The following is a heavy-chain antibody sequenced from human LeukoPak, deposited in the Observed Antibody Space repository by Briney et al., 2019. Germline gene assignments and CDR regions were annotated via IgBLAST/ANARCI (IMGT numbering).Heavy chain of an antibody. CDR3: ARDVSQWLLNPLIFFDI. Sequence: GASVKVSCKASGYTFTSYGISWVRQAPGQGLEWMGWISAYNGNTNYAQKLQGRVTMTTDTSTSTAYMELRSLRSDNTAVYYCARDVSQWLLNPLIFFDIWGQGTMVTVSS. CDR1: GYTFTSYG. J-gene: IGHJ3*02. D-gene: IGHD3-22*01. CDR2: ISAYNGNT. V-gene: IGHV1-18*01.